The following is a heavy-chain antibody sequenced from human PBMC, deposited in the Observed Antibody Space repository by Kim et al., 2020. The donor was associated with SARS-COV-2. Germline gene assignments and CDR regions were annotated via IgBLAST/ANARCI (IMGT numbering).Heavy chain of an antibody. V-gene: IGHV3-7*03. CDR1: GFTFSSYW. CDR2: IKQDGSEK. J-gene: IGHJ4*02. CDR3: ARDRISHIVVVPAAMSVH. D-gene: IGHD2-2*01. Sequence: GGSLRLSCAASGFTFSSYWMSWVRQAPGKGLEWVANIKQDGSEKYYVDSVKGRFTISRDNAKNSLYLQMNSLRAEDTAVYYCARDRISHIVVVPAAMSVHWGQGTLVTVSS.